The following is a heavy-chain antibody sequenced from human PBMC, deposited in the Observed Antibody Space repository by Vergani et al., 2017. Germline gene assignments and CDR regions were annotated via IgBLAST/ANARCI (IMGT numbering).Heavy chain of an antibody. Sequence: EVQLVESGGGLVQPGRSLRLSCAASGFTFDDYAMHWVRQAPGKGLEWVSGISWNSGSIGYAGSVKGRFTISRDNAKNSLYLQMNSLRAEDTALYYCAKGYCSSTSCYLDPWGQGILVIVSS. V-gene: IGHV3-9*01. CDR3: AKGYCSSTSCYLDP. CDR1: GFTFDDYA. D-gene: IGHD2-2*01. J-gene: IGHJ5*02. CDR2: ISWNSGSI.